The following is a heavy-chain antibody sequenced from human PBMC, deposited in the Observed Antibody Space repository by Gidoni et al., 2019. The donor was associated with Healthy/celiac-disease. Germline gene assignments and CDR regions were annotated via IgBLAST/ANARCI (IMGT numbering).Heavy chain of an antibody. Sequence: QVQLVQSGAEVNKPGSSVKVSCKASGCPFSRYSLRWVRPAPVQGREWIGRIIPILGIANYAQKFQGRVTITADKSTSTAYMELSSLRFEDTAVYYCARARMVRGVTYYYYYGMDVWGQGTTVTVSS. J-gene: IGHJ6*02. CDR3: ARARMVRGVTYYYYYGMDV. CDR2: IIPILGIA. V-gene: IGHV1-69*09. CDR1: GCPFSRYS. D-gene: IGHD3-10*01.